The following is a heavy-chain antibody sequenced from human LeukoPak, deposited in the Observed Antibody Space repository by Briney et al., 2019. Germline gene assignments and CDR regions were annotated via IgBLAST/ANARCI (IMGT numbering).Heavy chain of an antibody. V-gene: IGHV3-21*01. D-gene: IGHD6-13*01. CDR1: GFTFSSYS. J-gene: IGHJ4*02. Sequence: PGGSLRLSCAASGFTFSSYSMNWVRQAPGKGLEWVSSISSSSSYIYYADSVKGRFTISRDNAKNSLYLRMNSLRAEDTAVYYCASGEQLVYFDYWGQGTLVTVSS. CDR3: ASGEQLVYFDY. CDR2: ISSSSSYI.